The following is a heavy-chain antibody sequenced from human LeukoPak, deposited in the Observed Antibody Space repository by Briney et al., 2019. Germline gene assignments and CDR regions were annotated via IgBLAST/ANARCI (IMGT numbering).Heavy chain of an antibody. CDR3: VRDRTVGLGKNAFDM. CDR1: GFTFSSYE. J-gene: IGHJ3*02. D-gene: IGHD3-16*01. CDR2: IVGSGETI. Sequence: GGSLRLSCGASGFTFSSYEMTWVRQAPGRGLEWVSYIVGSGETIYYADSVKGRFTISRDNAKNSLYLQMNSLRAEDTAVYYCVRDRTVGLGKNAFDMWGQGTMVTVSS. V-gene: IGHV3-48*03.